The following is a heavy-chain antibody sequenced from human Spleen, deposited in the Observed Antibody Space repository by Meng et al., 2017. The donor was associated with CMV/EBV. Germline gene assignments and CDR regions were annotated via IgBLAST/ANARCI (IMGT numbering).Heavy chain of an antibody. D-gene: IGHD3-22*01. V-gene: IGHV4-34*01. CDR2: INHSGST. CDR3: AREKVTMIEVVTDY. J-gene: IGHJ4*02. CDR1: GGSFSGYY. Sequence: GSLRLSCAVYGGSFSGYYWSWIRQPPGKGLEWIGEINHSGSTNYNPSLKSRVTISVDTSKNQFSLKLSSVTAADTAVYYCAREKVTMIEVVTDYWGQGTLVTVSS.